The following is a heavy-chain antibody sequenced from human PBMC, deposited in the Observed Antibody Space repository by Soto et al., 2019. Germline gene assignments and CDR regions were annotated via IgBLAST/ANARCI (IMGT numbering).Heavy chain of an antibody. V-gene: IGHV4-39*01. CDR2: IYYSGST. CDR3: AIHSFALLASGWIDP. D-gene: IGHD2-21*01. J-gene: IGHJ5*02. CDR1: GGSISSGSYY. Sequence: PSETLSLPCTVSGGSISSGSYYWGWLRQPPRKGLEWVGSIYYSGSTYYNPSLKSRVTISVDTSKNQFSLKLSPVTAADTAVYYCAIHSFALLASGWIDPWCQGTLVTVSA.